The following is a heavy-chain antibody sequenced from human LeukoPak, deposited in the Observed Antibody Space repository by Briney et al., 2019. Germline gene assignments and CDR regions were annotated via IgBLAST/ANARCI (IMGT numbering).Heavy chain of an antibody. V-gene: IGHV3-21*04. CDR1: GFTFSSYS. CDR2: ISSSSSYI. J-gene: IGHJ6*02. CDR3: ARERAGGYGMDV. Sequence: GGSLRLSCAASGFTFSSYSMNWVRQAPGKGLEWVSSISSSSSYIYYADSVKGRFTISRDNSKNTLYLQMNSLRAEDTAVYYCARERAGGYGMDVWGQGTTVTVSS. D-gene: IGHD3-10*01.